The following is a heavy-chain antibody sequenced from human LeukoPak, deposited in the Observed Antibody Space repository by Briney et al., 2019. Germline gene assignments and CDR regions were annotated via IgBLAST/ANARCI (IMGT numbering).Heavy chain of an antibody. D-gene: IGHD6-13*01. J-gene: IGHJ5*02. CDR1: GGTFSSYA. Sequence: GASVKVSCKASGGTFSSYAINWVRQATGQGLEWMGWMNPNSGNTGYAQKFQGRVTMTRSTSISTAYMELSSLRSEDTAVYYCARDPYSNNWFDPWGQGTLVTVSS. V-gene: IGHV1-8*02. CDR3: ARDPYSNNWFDP. CDR2: MNPNSGNT.